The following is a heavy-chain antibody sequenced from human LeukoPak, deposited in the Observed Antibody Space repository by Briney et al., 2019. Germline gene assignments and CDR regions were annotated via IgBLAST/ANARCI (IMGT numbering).Heavy chain of an antibody. D-gene: IGHD6-6*01. CDR1: GFTFNSYT. V-gene: IGHV3-30*04. CDR3: ARVVVSSSSDYFDY. CDR2: ISYDGSNK. Sequence: GRSLRLSCAASGFTFNSYTVHWVRRAPGKGLEWVAVISYDGSNKYYADSVKGRFTISRDNSENTLYLQMNSLRVEDTAVYYCARVVVSSSSDYFDYWGQGTLVTVSS. J-gene: IGHJ4*02.